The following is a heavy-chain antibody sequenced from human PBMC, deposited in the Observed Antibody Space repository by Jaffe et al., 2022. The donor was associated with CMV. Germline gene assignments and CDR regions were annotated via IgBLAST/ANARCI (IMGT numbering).Heavy chain of an antibody. D-gene: IGHD5-12*01. CDR2: IYYSGST. CDR1: GGSISSYY. Sequence: QVQLQESGPGLVKPSETLSLTCTVSGGSISSYYWSWIRQPPGKGLEWIGYIYYSGSTNYNPSLKSRVTISVDTSKNQFSLKLSSVTAADTAVYYCARLLESGYDYERVYYYYYYMDVWGKGTTVTVSS. J-gene: IGHJ6*03. CDR3: ARLLESGYDYERVYYYYYYMDV. V-gene: IGHV4-59*08.